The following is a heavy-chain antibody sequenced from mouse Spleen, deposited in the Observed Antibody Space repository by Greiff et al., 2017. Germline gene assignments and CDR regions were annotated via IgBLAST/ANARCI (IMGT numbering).Heavy chain of an antibody. CDR2: INPYNGDT. Sequence: EVMLVESGPELVKPGDSVKISCKASGYSFTGYFMNWVMQSHGKSLEWIGRINPYNGDTFYNQKFKGKATLTVDKSSSTAHMELRSLTSEDSAVYYCARGAYITTVGPSLDYWGQGTTLTVSS. J-gene: IGHJ2*01. V-gene: IGHV1-20*01. D-gene: IGHD1-1*01. CDR1: GYSFTGYF. CDR3: ARGAYITTVGPSLDY.